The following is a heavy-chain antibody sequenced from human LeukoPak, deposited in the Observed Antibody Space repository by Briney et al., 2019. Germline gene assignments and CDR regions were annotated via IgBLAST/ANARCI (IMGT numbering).Heavy chain of an antibody. CDR1: GFTFSDYY. CDR3: ARADCSSTSCYEFDY. Sequence: GGSLGLSCAASGFTFSDYYMSWIRQAPGKGLEWVSYVRSSGSTIYYADSVKGRFTISRDNAKNSLYLQMNSLRAEDTAVYYCARADCSSTSCYEFDYWGQGTLVTVSS. V-gene: IGHV3-11*04. CDR2: VRSSGSTI. D-gene: IGHD2-2*01. J-gene: IGHJ4*02.